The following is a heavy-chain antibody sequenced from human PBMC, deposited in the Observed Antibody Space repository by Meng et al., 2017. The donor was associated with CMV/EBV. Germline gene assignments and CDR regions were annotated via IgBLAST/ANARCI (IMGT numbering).Heavy chain of an antibody. V-gene: IGHV4-38-2*02. J-gene: IGHJ3*02. D-gene: IGHD3-10*01. Sequence: SETLSLTCTVSGYSISSGYYWGWIRQPPGKGLEWIGSIYHSGSTYYNPSLKSRVTISVDTSKNQFSLKLSSVTAADTAVYYGARPYLCRAAGEFDAFDIWGQGTMVTVSS. CDR2: IYHSGST. CDR1: GYSISSGYY. CDR3: ARPYLCRAAGEFDAFDI.